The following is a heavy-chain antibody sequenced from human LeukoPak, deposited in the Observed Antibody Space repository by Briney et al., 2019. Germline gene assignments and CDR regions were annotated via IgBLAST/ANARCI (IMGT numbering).Heavy chain of an antibody. D-gene: IGHD6-19*01. CDR1: GGSFSGYY. V-gene: IGHV4-34*01. Sequence: SETLSLTCAVYGGSFSGYYWSWIRQPPGKGLEWIGEINHSGSTNYNPSLKGRVTISVDTSKNQFSLKLSSVTAADTAVYYCARGQWLVTKTFDYWGQGTLVTVSS. CDR3: ARGQWLVTKTFDY. J-gene: IGHJ4*02. CDR2: INHSGST.